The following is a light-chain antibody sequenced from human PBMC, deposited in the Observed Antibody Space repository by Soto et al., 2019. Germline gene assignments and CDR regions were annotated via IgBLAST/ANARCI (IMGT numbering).Light chain of an antibody. Sequence: EIVLTQSPATLSLSPGERATLSCRASQSVSSYLAWYQQKPGQAPRLLIYDASNRATGIPARSSGSGSGTDFTLTISRLEPEDFAVYYCQQYDSSPKTFGQGTKV. V-gene: IGKV3-11*01. CDR1: QSVSSY. CDR2: DAS. J-gene: IGKJ1*01. CDR3: QQYDSSPKT.